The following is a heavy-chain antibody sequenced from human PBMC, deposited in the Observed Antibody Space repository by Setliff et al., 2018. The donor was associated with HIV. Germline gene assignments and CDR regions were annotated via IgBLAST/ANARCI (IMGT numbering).Heavy chain of an antibody. Sequence: ASVKVSCKASGYSFSNFAIHWVRQAPGQRLEWLGWINAGSGNTRYSQKFQDRLTITRDTSARTVYMELSSLKSEDTAVYYCAREGQWLDMGDAFDIWGQGTMVTVSS. J-gene: IGHJ3*02. D-gene: IGHD6-19*01. CDR1: GYSFSNFA. V-gene: IGHV1-3*01. CDR2: INAGSGNT. CDR3: AREGQWLDMGDAFDI.